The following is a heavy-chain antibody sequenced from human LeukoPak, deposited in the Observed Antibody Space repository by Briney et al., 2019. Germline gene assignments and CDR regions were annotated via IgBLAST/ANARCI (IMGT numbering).Heavy chain of an antibody. J-gene: IGHJ3*02. Sequence: GGSLRLSCAASGFTFSSYAMSWVRQAPGKGLEWVSAISGSGGSTYYADSVKGRFTISRDNSKNTLYLQMNSLRAEDTAVYYCAKARFRDGYNPDAFDIWGQGTMVTVSS. D-gene: IGHD5-24*01. CDR1: GFTFSSYA. CDR3: AKARFRDGYNPDAFDI. CDR2: ISGSGGST. V-gene: IGHV3-23*01.